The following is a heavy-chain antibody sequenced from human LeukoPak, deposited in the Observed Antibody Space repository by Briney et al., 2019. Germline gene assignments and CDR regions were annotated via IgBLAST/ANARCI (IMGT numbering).Heavy chain of an antibody. V-gene: IGHV4-34*01. CDR1: GGSFSGYY. CDR3: ARHGDITMVRGVIDY. Sequence: SETLSLTCAVYGGSFSGYYWSWIRQPPGKGLEWTGEINHSGSTNYNPSLKSRVTISVDTSKNQFSLKLSSVTAADTAVYYCARHGDITMVRGVIDYWGQGTLVTVSS. CDR2: INHSGST. J-gene: IGHJ4*02. D-gene: IGHD3-10*01.